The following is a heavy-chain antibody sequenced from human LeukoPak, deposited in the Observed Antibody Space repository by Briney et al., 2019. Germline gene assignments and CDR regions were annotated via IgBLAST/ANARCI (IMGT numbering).Heavy chain of an antibody. V-gene: IGHV4-4*02. D-gene: IGHD5/OR15-5a*01. CDR2: VYTSGSP. CDR3: ATRPKFMSTYFDL. Sequence: SETLSLTCAVSGGSISSSNWWSWVRQPPGKGLEWLGRVYTSGSPNYNPSLKGRVTMSLDTSKNQFSLKLRSVTAADTAVYYCATRPKFMSTYFDLWGRGTLVTVSS. J-gene: IGHJ2*01. CDR1: GGSISSSNW.